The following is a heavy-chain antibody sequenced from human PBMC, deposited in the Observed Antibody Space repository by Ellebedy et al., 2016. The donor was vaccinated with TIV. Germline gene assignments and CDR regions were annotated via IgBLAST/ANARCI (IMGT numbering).Heavy chain of an antibody. J-gene: IGHJ4*02. CDR3: ARRQRYFDWLSEYYFDY. CDR2: IYYSGST. V-gene: IGHV4-39*01. Sequence: MPSETLSLTCTVSGGSISSSSYYWGWIRQPPGKGLEWIGSIYYSGSTYYNPSLKSRVTISVDTSKNQFSLKLSSVTAADTAVYYCARRQRYFDWLSEYYFDYWGQGTLVTVSS. D-gene: IGHD3-9*01. CDR1: GGSISSSSYY.